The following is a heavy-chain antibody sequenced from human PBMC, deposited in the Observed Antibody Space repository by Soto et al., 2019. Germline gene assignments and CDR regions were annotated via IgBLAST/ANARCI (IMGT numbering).Heavy chain of an antibody. CDR3: ATSCINRIRGVFYYGLDV. V-gene: IGHV1-8*01. CDR2: VNPISGNK. D-gene: IGHD3-10*01. CDR1: GYSFTKYD. Sequence: QEQLEQSGAEVKKPGASVKVSCKASGYSFTKYDFNWVRQATGQGLEWLGWVNPISGNKENAQNFEGRVTQTVNTSTSTAFMELSSLGSGSTAIYYCATSCINRIRGVFYYGLDVWGHGTKVTVSS. J-gene: IGHJ6*02.